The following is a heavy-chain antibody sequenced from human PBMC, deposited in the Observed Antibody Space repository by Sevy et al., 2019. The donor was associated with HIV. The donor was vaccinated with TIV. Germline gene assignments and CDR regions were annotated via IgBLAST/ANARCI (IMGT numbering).Heavy chain of an antibody. CDR1: GGTFSSYA. Sequence: ASVKVSCKASGGTFSSYAISWVRQAPGQGLEWMGGIIPIFGTANYAQTFQGRVTITADESTSTAYMELSSLRSEDTAVYYCARNLKSRDGYNSGLDYWGQGTLVTVSS. V-gene: IGHV1-69*13. CDR3: ARNLKSRDGYNSGLDY. CDR2: IIPIFGTA. D-gene: IGHD5-12*01. J-gene: IGHJ4*02.